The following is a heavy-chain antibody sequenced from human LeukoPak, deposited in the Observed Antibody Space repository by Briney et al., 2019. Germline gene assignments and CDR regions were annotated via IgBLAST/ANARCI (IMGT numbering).Heavy chain of an antibody. CDR2: IIPILGIA. CDR1: GGTFSSYA. V-gene: IGHV1-69*04. D-gene: IGHD6-13*01. J-gene: IGHJ4*02. CDR3: ARDIEAAADNY. Sequence: AAAKVSCKASGGTFSSYAISWVRQAPGQGLEWMGRIIPILGIANYAQKFLGRVTITADKSTSTAYMELSSLRSEDMAVYYCARDIEAAADNYWGQGTLVTVSS.